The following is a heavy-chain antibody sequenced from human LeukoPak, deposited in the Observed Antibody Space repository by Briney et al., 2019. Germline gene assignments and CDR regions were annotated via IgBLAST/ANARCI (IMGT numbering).Heavy chain of an antibody. CDR3: ARDYHSRAVVTAIKYAFVI. CDR2: ISSSSSYI. D-gene: IGHD2-21*02. V-gene: IGHV3-21*01. Sequence: PGGSLRLSCAASGFTFSSYSMNWVRQAPGKGLEWVSSISSSSSYIYYADSVKGRFTISRDNAKNSLYLQMSSLRAEDTAVYYCARDYHSRAVVTAIKYAFVIWGQGTMVTVSS. J-gene: IGHJ3*02. CDR1: GFTFSSYS.